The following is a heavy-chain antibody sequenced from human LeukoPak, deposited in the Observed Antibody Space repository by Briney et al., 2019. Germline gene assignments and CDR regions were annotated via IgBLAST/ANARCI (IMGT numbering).Heavy chain of an antibody. D-gene: IGHD6-19*01. V-gene: IGHV3-30*18. Sequence: GGSLRLSCAASGFTFSTYAMYWVRQAPGKGLEWVAIISYDGSNKYYADSVKGRFTISRDNSKNTVYLQMNSLRAEDTAVYYCANGYSSGWYPPDYWGQGTLVTVS. CDR3: ANGYSSGWYPPDY. J-gene: IGHJ4*02. CDR1: GFTFSTYA. CDR2: ISYDGSNK.